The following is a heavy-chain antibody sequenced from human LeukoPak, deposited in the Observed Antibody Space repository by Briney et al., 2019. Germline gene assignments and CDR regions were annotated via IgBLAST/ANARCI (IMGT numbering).Heavy chain of an antibody. Sequence: PGGSLRLSCAASGFTFTSYAMNWVRQAPGKGLEWVGRIKSKTDGGTTDYAAPVKGRFTISRDDSKNTLYLQMNSLKTEDTAVYYCSTTYYYDSSEGYWGQGTLVTVSS. CDR1: GFTFTSYA. CDR3: STTYYYDSSEGY. D-gene: IGHD3-22*01. CDR2: IKSKTDGGTT. V-gene: IGHV3-15*07. J-gene: IGHJ4*02.